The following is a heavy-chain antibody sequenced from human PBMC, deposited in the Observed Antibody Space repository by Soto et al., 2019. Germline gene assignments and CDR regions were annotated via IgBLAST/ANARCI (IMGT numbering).Heavy chain of an antibody. V-gene: IGHV3-21*01. CDR3: ARAMVRGLGNYYYGMDV. D-gene: IGHD3-10*01. CDR1: GFTFSSYS. J-gene: IGHJ6*02. CDR2: ISSSSSYI. Sequence: GGSLRLSCAASGFTFSSYSMNWVRQAPGKGLEWVSSISSSSSYIYYADSVKGRFTISRDNAKNSLYLQMNSLRAEDTAVYYCARAMVRGLGNYYYGMDVWGQGTTVTVSS.